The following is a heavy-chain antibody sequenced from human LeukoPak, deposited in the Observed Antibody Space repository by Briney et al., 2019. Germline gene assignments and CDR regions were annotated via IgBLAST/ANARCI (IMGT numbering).Heavy chain of an antibody. D-gene: IGHD1-26*01. CDR3: AGDSRNYSGGGVSDYCMDV. Sequence: SETLSLTCTVSGDSISSGYCCCCRQPPAKGLEWIGYIFYSGSTNYNPSLKTRVTISVDTSKNQFSQKLSSVKAADTAVYYCAGDSRNYSGGGVSDYCMDVWGKGTTVTVSS. CDR1: GDSISSGY. CDR2: IFYSGST. V-gene: IGHV4-59*01. J-gene: IGHJ6*03.